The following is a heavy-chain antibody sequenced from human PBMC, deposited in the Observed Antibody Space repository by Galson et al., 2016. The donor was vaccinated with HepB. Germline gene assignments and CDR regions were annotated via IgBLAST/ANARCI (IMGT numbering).Heavy chain of an antibody. Sequence: SETLSLTCVVSGGSISSGNWWSWVRQPPGKGLEWIGEIYESGTTYYNPSLSSRVTVSMDKSNNHLSLRLESVTAADTAVYFCARHIAVSGTRGFDVWGQGTMVTVAS. J-gene: IGHJ3*01. D-gene: IGHD6-19*01. V-gene: IGHV4/OR15-8*02. CDR2: IYESGTT. CDR1: GGSISSGNW. CDR3: ARHIAVSGTRGFDV.